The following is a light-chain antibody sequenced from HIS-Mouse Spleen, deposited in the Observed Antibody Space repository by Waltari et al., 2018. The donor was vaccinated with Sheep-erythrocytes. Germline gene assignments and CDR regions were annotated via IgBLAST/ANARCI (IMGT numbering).Light chain of an antibody. CDR1: SSNIRAGYD. V-gene: IGLV1-40*01. J-gene: IGLJ3*02. Sequence: QSVLTQPPSVSGAPGQRATISCTGSSSNIRAGYDVHWYQQLPGTAPKLLIYGNSNRPSGVPDRFSGSKSGTSASLAITGLQAEDEADYYCQSYDSSLSGSVFGGGTKLTVL. CDR2: GNS. CDR3: QSYDSSLSGSV.